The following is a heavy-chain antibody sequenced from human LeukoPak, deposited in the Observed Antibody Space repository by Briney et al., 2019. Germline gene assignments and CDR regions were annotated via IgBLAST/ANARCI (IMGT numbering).Heavy chain of an antibody. CDR3: ARGIVATIGVGDY. J-gene: IGHJ4*02. D-gene: IGHD5-12*01. Sequence: SGGSLRLSCAASGFTFSTYWMSWVREAPGKGQEWVANIKQDGSETYYVDSLKGRFTISRDNAKNTLYLHKSSLRAEDTAVYYCARGIVATIGVGDYWGQGALVTVSS. V-gene: IGHV3-7*04. CDR1: GFTFSTYW. CDR2: IKQDGSET.